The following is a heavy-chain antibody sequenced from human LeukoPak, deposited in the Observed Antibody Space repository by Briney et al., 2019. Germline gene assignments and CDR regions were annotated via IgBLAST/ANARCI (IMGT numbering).Heavy chain of an antibody. V-gene: IGHV4-34*01. J-gene: IGHJ4*02. D-gene: IGHD3-3*01. CDR1: GGSFSGYY. CDR3: ARLKLGFGVAIFDY. CDR2: INHSGST. Sequence: KPSETLSLTCAVYGGSFSGYYWSWIRQPPGKGLEWIGEINHSGSTNYNPSLKSRVTISVDTSKNQFSLKLSSVTAADTAVYYCARLKLGFGVAIFDYWGQGTLVTVSS.